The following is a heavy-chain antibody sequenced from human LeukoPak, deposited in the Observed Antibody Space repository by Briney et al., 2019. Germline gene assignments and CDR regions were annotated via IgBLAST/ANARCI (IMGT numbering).Heavy chain of an antibody. Sequence: PGGSLRLSCAASGFTFSSYSMSWVRQAPGKGLEWVSVIYSGGSTYYADSVKGRFTISRDNSKNTLYLQMNSLRAEDTAVYYCAREAAAGRGMDVWGQGTTVTVSS. J-gene: IGHJ6*02. CDR3: AREAAAGRGMDV. V-gene: IGHV3-66*01. CDR1: GFTFSSYS. D-gene: IGHD6-13*01. CDR2: IYSGGST.